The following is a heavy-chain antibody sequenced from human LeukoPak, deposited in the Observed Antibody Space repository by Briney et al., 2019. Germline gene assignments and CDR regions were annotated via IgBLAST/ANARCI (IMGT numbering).Heavy chain of an antibody. J-gene: IGHJ3*02. V-gene: IGHV4-4*07. CDR1: GGSISTYY. D-gene: IGHD2-8*02. Sequence: SETLSLTCSVSGGSISTYYWSWLRQPAGKGLEWIGRIYSSATTNLNPSLKSRVTLSIDASKKQVSLRLSSVTAADTAVYYCARGRYCTATVYGGGDAFDIWGQGTVVIVSS. CDR2: IYSSATT. CDR3: ARGRYCTATVYGGGDAFDI.